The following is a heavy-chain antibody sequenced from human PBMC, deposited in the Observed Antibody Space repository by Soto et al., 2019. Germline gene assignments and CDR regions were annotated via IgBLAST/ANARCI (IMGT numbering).Heavy chain of an antibody. CDR1: GFTFSSYA. Sequence: GGSLRLSCAASGFTFSSYAMSWVRQAPGKGLEWVSAISGSGGSTYYADSVKGRFTISRDNSKNTLYLQMNSLRAEDTAVYYCSKGNNGSSSWYGGLYYYYGMDVWGQGTTVTVSS. V-gene: IGHV3-23*01. CDR2: ISGSGGST. CDR3: SKGNNGSSSWYGGLYYYYGMDV. D-gene: IGHD6-13*01. J-gene: IGHJ6*02.